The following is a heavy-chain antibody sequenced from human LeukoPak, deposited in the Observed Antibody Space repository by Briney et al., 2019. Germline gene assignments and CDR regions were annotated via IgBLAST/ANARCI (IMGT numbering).Heavy chain of an antibody. CDR2: ICYSGST. CDR3: ATHYYDSSGYLGIDAFDS. Sequence: SETLSLTCTVSGGSISSYYWSWIRPPPGKGLEWIGSICYSGSTNYNPSLKSRVTISVDTSKNQFSLKLSSVTAADTAVYYCATHYYDSSGYLGIDAFDSWGQGTMVTVSS. CDR1: GGSISSYY. V-gene: IGHV4-59*08. J-gene: IGHJ3*02. D-gene: IGHD3-22*01.